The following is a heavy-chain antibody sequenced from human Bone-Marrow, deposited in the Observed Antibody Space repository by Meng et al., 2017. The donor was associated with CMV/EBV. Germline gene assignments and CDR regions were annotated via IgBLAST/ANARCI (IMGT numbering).Heavy chain of an antibody. J-gene: IGHJ5*02. V-gene: IGHV4-34*01. CDR3: ARWTLDIVVVPALNWFDP. D-gene: IGHD2-2*03. Sequence: SETLSLTCAVYGGSFSGYYWSWIRQPPGKGLEWIGEINHSGSTNYNPSLKSRVTISVDTSKNQFSLKLSSVTAVDTAVYYCARWTLDIVVVPALNWFDPWGQGTLVTVSS. CDR1: GGSFSGYY. CDR2: INHSGST.